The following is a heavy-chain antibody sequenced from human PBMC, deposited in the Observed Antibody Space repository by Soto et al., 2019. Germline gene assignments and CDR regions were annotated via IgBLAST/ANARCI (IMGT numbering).Heavy chain of an antibody. J-gene: IGHJ4*02. CDR2: ISYDGSIQ. V-gene: IGHV3-30*18. D-gene: IGHD6-13*01. CDR1: GFTFSSYG. CDR3: AKDIRAYSSSWSFDY. Sequence: QVQLVESGGGVVQPGRSLRLSCAASGFTFSSYGMHWVRQAPGEGLEWVVVISYDGSIQYYTDSAKGRFTISRDNSKSTLYLQMNSLRAEDTAVYYCAKDIRAYSSSWSFDYWGQGTLVTVSS.